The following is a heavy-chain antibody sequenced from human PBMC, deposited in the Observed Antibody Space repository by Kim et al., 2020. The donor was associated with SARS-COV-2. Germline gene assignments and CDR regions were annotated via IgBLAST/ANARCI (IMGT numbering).Heavy chain of an antibody. Sequence: QGRVTITRDTSASTAYMELSSLRSEDTAVYYCARVMGYCSGGSCYNWFDPWGQGTLVTVSS. V-gene: IGHV1-3*01. CDR3: ARVMGYCSGGSCYNWFDP. D-gene: IGHD2-15*01. J-gene: IGHJ5*02.